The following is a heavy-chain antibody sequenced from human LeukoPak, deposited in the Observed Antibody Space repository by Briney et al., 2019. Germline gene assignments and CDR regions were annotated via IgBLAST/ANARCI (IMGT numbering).Heavy chain of an antibody. CDR2: IKQDGSEK. Sequence: PGGSLRLSCAASGFTFSSYWMSWVRQAPGKGLEWVANIKQDGSEKYYVDSVKGRFTISRDNAKNSLYLQMNSLRAEDTAVYYCARGVYGSGSYLFHYYYYMDVWGKGTTVTVSS. D-gene: IGHD3-10*01. J-gene: IGHJ6*03. CDR1: GFTFSSYW. V-gene: IGHV3-7*01. CDR3: ARGVYGSGSYLFHYYYYMDV.